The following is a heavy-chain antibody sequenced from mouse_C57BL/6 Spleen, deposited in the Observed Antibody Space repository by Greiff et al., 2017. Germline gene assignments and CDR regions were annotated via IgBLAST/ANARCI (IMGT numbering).Heavy chain of an antibody. V-gene: IGHV1-55*01. CDR3: ARWDYGSSWSLFDY. CDR2: IYPGSGST. D-gene: IGHD1-1*01. J-gene: IGHJ2*01. CDR1: GYTFTSYW. Sequence: QVQLQQSGAELVKPGASVKMSCKASGYTFTSYWITWVKQRPGQGLEWIGDIYPGSGSTNYNEKFKSKATLTVDTSSSTAYMQLSSLTSEDSAVYYCARWDYGSSWSLFDYWGQGTTLTVSS.